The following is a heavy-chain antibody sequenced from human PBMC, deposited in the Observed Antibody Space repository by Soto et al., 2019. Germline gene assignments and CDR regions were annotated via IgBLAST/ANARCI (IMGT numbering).Heavy chain of an antibody. J-gene: IGHJ3*02. D-gene: IGHD1-1*01. V-gene: IGHV4-34*01. CDR3: ARGRRNGAFDI. CDR1: GGSFSGYY. Sequence: PSETLSLTCAVYGGSFSGYYWSWIRHPPGKGLEWIGEINHSGSTNYNPSLKRRVTISVDTSKNQFSLKLSSVTAADTAVYYCARGRRNGAFDIWGQGTMVTVSS. CDR2: INHSGST.